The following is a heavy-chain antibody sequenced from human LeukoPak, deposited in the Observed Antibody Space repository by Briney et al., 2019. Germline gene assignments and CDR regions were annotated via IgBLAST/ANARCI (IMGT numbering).Heavy chain of an antibody. CDR1: GGSISSYY. CDR3: ARGQVLLWFGELYFYFDY. CDR2: INHSGST. J-gene: IGHJ4*02. V-gene: IGHV4-34*01. D-gene: IGHD3-10*01. Sequence: PSETLSLTCTVSGGSISSYYWSWIRQPPGKGLEWIGEINHSGSTNYNPSLKSRVTISVDTSKNQFSLKLSSVTAADTAVYYCARGQVLLWFGELYFYFDYWGQGTLVTVSS.